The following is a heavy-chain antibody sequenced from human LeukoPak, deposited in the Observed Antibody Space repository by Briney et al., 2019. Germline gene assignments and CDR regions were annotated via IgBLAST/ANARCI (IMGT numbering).Heavy chain of an antibody. V-gene: IGHV4-34*01. D-gene: IGHD6-19*01. CDR2: INHSGST. CDR1: GGSFSGYY. J-gene: IGHJ5*02. CDR3: ARGQWLNNWFDP. Sequence: NPSETLSLTCAVYGGSFSGYYWSWIRQPPGKGLEWIGEINHSGSTNYNPSLKSRVTISVDTSKNQFSLKLSSVTAADTAVYYCARGQWLNNWFDPWGQGTLVTVSS.